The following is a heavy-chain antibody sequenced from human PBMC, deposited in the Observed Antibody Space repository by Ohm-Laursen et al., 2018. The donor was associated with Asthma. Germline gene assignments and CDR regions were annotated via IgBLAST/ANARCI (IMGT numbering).Heavy chain of an antibody. J-gene: IGHJ3*02. Sequence: SSLRLSCAASGFTFDDYAMHWVRQAPGKGLEWVSGISWNSGSIGYADSVKGRFTISRDNAKNSLYLQMNSLRAEDTALYYCAIAVADDPAFDIWGQGTMVTVSS. CDR2: ISWNSGSI. CDR1: GFTFDDYA. D-gene: IGHD6-19*01. CDR3: AIAVADDPAFDI. V-gene: IGHV3-9*01.